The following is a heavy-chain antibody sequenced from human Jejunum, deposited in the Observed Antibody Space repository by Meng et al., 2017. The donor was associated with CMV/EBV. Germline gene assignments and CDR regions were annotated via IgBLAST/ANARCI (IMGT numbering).Heavy chain of an antibody. D-gene: IGHD3-16*01. J-gene: IGHJ5*01. CDR2: IIPIIGRP. CDR3: ASDITGNSYAYDS. CDR1: GGTLSSYV. V-gene: IGHV1-69*04. Sequence: ASGGTLSSYVIGWVRQAPGQGLEWMGRIIPIIGRPHHAQRFQDRVSITADKATSTVYMELRTLTSEDTAVYFCASDITGNSYAYDSWGQGTLVTVSS.